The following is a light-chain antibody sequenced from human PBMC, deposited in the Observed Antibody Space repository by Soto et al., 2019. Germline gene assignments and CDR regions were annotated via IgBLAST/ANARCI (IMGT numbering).Light chain of an antibody. CDR3: QQYNSYPWT. CDR1: QSISNW. J-gene: IGKJ1*01. CDR2: DAS. Sequence: DIQMPQSPSTLPASVGDRVTITCRASQSISNWLAWYQQKPGKAPKLLIYDASSLESGVPSRFSGSGSATEFTLTISSLQPDDFATYYCQQYNSYPWTFGQGTKVDI. V-gene: IGKV1-5*01.